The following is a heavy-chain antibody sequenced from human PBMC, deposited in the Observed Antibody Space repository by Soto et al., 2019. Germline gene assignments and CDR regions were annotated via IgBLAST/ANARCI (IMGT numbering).Heavy chain of an antibody. V-gene: IGHV1-69*13. CDR2: IIPIFGTA. CDR1: GGTFSSYA. J-gene: IGHJ4*02. CDR3: ARGPVVGATSRFDY. D-gene: IGHD1-26*01. Sequence: SVKVSCKASGGTFSSYAISWVRQAPGQGLEWMGGIIPIFGTANYAQKFQGRVTITADESTSTAYMELSSLRSEDTAVYYCARGPVVGATSRFDYWGPGTLVTVSS.